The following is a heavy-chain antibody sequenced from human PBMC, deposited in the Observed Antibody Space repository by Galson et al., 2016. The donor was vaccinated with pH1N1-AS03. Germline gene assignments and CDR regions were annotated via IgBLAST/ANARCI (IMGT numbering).Heavy chain of an antibody. CDR3: SRLVGQAFAY. CDR1: GGSISSHY. CDR2: VYDRVST. J-gene: IGHJ4*02. Sequence: ETLSLPCTVSGGSISSHYWSWIRQSPGEGLECIGYVYDRVSTNYNPSLKSPVNISVDTSKNQFSLNLSSVTAADQAVYYCSRLVGQAFAYWGQGMLVTVSS. V-gene: IGHV4-59*11.